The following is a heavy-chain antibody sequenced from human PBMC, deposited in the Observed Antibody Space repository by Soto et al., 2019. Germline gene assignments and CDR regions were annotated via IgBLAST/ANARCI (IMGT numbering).Heavy chain of an antibody. CDR1: GESFSDYY. CDR3: ARGSRRYYGSGSYYMQPSLDP. D-gene: IGHD3-10*01. V-gene: IGHV4-34*01. CDR2: MNHSGRS. J-gene: IGHJ5*02. Sequence: SETLSLTCAVYGESFSDYYWTWIRQPPGKGLEWIGEMNHSGRSNYTPSLKSRVTISVDTSKNQFSLNLRSVTAADTAVYYCARGSRRYYGSGSYYMQPSLDPWSPGILVTVSS.